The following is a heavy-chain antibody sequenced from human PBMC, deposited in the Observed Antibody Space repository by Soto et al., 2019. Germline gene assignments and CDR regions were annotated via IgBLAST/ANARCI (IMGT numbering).Heavy chain of an antibody. CDR1: GGTFSSYT. Sequence: ASVKVSCKASGGTFSSYTISWVRQAPGQGLEWMGRIIPILGIANYAQKFQGRVTITADKSTSTAYMELSSLRSEDTAVYYCASREGDIVVVPAAMVQNDAFDIWGQGTMVTVSS. J-gene: IGHJ3*02. V-gene: IGHV1-69*02. D-gene: IGHD2-2*01. CDR2: IIPILGIA. CDR3: ASREGDIVVVPAAMVQNDAFDI.